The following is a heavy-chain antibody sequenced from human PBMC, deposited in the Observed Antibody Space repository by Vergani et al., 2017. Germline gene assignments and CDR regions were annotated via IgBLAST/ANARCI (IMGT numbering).Heavy chain of an antibody. CDR2: IYYSGST. CDR3: ARHEAGDFDY. Sequence: QLQLQESDPGLVKPSETLSLTCTVSGGSISSSSYYWGWIRQPPGKGLEWIGSIYYSGSTYYNPSLKSRVTISVDTSKNQFSLKLSSVTAADTAVYYCARHEAGDFDYWGQGTLVTVSS. D-gene: IGHD3-10*01. CDR1: GGSISSSSYY. J-gene: IGHJ4*02. V-gene: IGHV4-39*01.